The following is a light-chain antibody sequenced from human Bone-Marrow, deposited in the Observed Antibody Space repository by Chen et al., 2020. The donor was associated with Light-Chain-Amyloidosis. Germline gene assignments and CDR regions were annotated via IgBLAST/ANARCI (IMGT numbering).Light chain of an antibody. V-gene: IGKV3-11*01. CDR3: QQRSNWPPT. CDR2: DAS. CDR1: QSVSSY. J-gene: IGKJ1*01. Sequence: EIVLTQSPATLSLSPGERATLSCRASQSVSSYLAWYQQKPGQAPRLLIYDASNRATGIPARFSGSGSGTDFTLTISSREPEDFAVYDGQQRSNWPPTFGQGTKVEIK.